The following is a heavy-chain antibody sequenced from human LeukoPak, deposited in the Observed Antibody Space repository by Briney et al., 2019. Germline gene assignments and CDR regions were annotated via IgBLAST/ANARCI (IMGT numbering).Heavy chain of an antibody. D-gene: IGHD1-26*01. CDR1: GYTFTSYG. J-gene: IGHJ4*02. V-gene: IGHV1-24*01. Sequence: ASVKVSCKASGYTFTSYGISWVRQAPGKGLEWMGGFDPEDGETIYAQKFQGRVTMTEDTSTDTAYMELSSLRSEDTAVYYCATVSGIVGATSLDYWGQGTLVTVSS. CDR2: FDPEDGET. CDR3: ATVSGIVGATSLDY.